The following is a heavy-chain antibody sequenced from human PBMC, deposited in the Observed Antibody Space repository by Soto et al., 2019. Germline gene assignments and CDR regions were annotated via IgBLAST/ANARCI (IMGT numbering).Heavy chain of an antibody. CDR2: IYYSGHT. D-gene: IGHD2-8*01. CDR1: GVSISSGDYY. CDR3: ARYTNFSPYYHGVDV. V-gene: IGHV4-30-4*01. Sequence: QVQLQESGPGLVKPSQSVSLTCTVSGVSISSGDYYWSWIRQPPGKGLEWIGYIYYSGHTNYAPSLGSRLTISIDTSRNQFSLHLMSVTAADTAIYYCARYTNFSPYYHGVDVWGQGTTVTVSS. J-gene: IGHJ6*02.